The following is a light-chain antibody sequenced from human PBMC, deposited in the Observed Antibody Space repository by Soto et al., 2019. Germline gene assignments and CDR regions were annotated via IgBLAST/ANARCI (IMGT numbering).Light chain of an antibody. Sequence: EIVMTQSPATLSVSPGERATLSCRASQSVGSGLSWYQQKPGQAPRLLIYGASTRATGIPARFSGSGSGTEFTITISSLQSEDYAVYYCQQYNNWPPYTFGQGTMVDIK. V-gene: IGKV3-15*01. CDR1: QSVGSG. CDR2: GAS. J-gene: IGKJ2*01. CDR3: QQYNNWPPYT.